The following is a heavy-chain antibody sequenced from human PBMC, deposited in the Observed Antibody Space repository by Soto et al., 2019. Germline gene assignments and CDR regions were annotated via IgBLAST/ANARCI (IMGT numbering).Heavy chain of an antibody. D-gene: IGHD3-3*01. Sequence: GGSLRLSCVASGFTFSSYAMSWVRQAPGKGLEWVSAISGSGGSTYYADSVKGRFTISRDNSKNTLYLQMNSLRAEDTAVYYCAKGPGFLEWYSDYWGQGTLVTVSS. CDR3: AKGPGFLEWYSDY. V-gene: IGHV3-23*01. J-gene: IGHJ4*02. CDR1: GFTFSSYA. CDR2: ISGSGGST.